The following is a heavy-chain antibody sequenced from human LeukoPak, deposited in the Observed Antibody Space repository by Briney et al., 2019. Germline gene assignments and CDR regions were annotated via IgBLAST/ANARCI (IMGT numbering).Heavy chain of an antibody. V-gene: IGHV3-48*03. Sequence: GGSLRLSCAASGFTFTGYEMNWVRQAPGKGLGRVSSISSTGSTMYYADSVKGRFTISRDNAKNSLYLQMNSLRAEDTSVYYCARAAYMVRGVIITPPFDYWGQGALVTVSS. CDR2: ISSTGSTM. CDR1: GFTFTGYE. J-gene: IGHJ4*02. CDR3: ARAAYMVRGVIITPPFDY. D-gene: IGHD3-10*01.